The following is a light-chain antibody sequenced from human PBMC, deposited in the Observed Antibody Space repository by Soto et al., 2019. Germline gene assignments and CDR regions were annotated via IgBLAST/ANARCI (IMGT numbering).Light chain of an antibody. V-gene: IGKV3-11*01. CDR2: DAS. J-gene: IGKJ3*01. Sequence: EVVLPQSPATLSLSPGESATLSCRASQSVSSYLAWYQQKPGQAPRLLNDDASNRATGIPARFSGSGSGTDFTPTISSLEPEDFAGYYCQHRSNWPVPFGPGT. CDR3: QHRSNWPVP. CDR1: QSVSSY.